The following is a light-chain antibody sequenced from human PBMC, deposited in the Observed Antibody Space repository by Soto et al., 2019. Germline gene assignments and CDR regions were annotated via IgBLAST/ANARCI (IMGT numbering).Light chain of an antibody. CDR2: EVS. J-gene: IGLJ1*01. V-gene: IGLV2-14*01. CDR1: SSDVGDYNY. Sequence: QSVLTQPASVSESPGQSITISRTGTSSDVGDYNYVSWYQQHPGKAPKLLIYEVSNRPSGVSNRFSGSKSGNTASLTISGLQAEDEADYYCSSYTSSSTRVFGTGTKLTVL. CDR3: SSYTSSSTRV.